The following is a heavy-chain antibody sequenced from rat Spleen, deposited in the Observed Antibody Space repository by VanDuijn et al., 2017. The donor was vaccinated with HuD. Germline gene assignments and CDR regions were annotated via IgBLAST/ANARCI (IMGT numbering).Heavy chain of an antibody. V-gene: IGHV5-46*01. CDR1: GFTFSNFP. Sequence: EVQLVESGGGLVQPGRSLKLSCAASGFTFSNFPMAWVRQAPTKGLEWVATISTRGGSTYYRDSVKGRFTISRDNPKSTLSLQMDSLRSEDTATYYCTTTWNFDYWGQGVMVTVSS. J-gene: IGHJ2*01. D-gene: IGHD1-10*01. CDR3: TTTWNFDY. CDR2: ISTRGGST.